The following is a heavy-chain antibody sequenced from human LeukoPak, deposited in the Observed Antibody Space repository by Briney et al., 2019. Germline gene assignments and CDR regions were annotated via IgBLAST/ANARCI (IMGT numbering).Heavy chain of an antibody. CDR3: ARDFNYDSSGYYTQDY. Sequence: GGSLRLSCAASGFTFSSYAMRWVRQAPGKGLEWVAVISYDGSNKYYADSVKGRFTISRDNSKNTLYLQMNSLRAEDTAVYYCARDFNYDSSGYYTQDYWGQGTLVTVSS. J-gene: IGHJ4*02. D-gene: IGHD3-22*01. V-gene: IGHV3-30*01. CDR2: ISYDGSNK. CDR1: GFTFSSYA.